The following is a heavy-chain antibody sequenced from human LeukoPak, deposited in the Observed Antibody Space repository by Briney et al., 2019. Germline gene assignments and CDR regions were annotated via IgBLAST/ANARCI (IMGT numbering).Heavy chain of an antibody. D-gene: IGHD1-20*01. J-gene: IGHJ4*03. CDR1: GFAFSTYV. CDR3: ATYVGHNCGFES. CDR2: IPYDGKNK. V-gene: IGHV3-30*04. Sequence: PGGCLRHCCAASGFAFSTYVMHWVRQAPGKGLEWVAVIPYDGKNKHYADSVKGRFTISRDNSKDTRYLEVNSLRAEDTAVYYCATYVGHNCGFESWGQGTMVTVSS.